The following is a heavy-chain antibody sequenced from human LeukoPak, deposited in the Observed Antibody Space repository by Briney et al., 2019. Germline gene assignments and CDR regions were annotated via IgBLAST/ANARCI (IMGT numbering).Heavy chain of an antibody. CDR2: IYYSGST. J-gene: IGHJ5*02. CDR1: GGSISSGGYY. Sequence: SQTLSLTCTVSGGSISSGGYYWSWIRQHPGKGLEWIGNIYYSGSTYYNPSLKSRVTISVDTSKNQFSLKLSSVTVADAAVYYCARGGCSGGSCYYRGGFDPWGQGTLVTVSS. V-gene: IGHV4-31*03. D-gene: IGHD2-15*01. CDR3: ARGGCSGGSCYYRGGFDP.